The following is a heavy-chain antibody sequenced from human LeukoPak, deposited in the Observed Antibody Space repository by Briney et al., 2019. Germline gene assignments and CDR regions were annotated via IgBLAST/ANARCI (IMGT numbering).Heavy chain of an antibody. CDR1: GFTFSSYG. CDR2: ISSDGSKT. Sequence: GGSLRLSCAASGFTFSSYGMHWVRQAPGKGLEWVAAISSDGSKTYYTDSVKGRFTISRDGPSDTLSPQMDSLRAEDTARYYCATSTTVAGTFWFDPWGQGTLVIVSS. J-gene: IGHJ5*02. D-gene: IGHD6-19*01. CDR3: ATSTTVAGTFWFDP. V-gene: IGHV3-30*19.